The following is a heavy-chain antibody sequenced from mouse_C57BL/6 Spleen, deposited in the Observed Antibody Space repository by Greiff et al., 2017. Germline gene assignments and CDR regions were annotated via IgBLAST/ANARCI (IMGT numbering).Heavy chain of an antibody. CDR3: ARAMGTCDY. J-gene: IGHJ2*01. CDR2: IYPGDGDT. V-gene: IGHV1-82*01. CDR1: GYAFSSSW. Sequence: QVQLQQSGPELVKPGASVKISCKASGYAFSSSWMNWVKQRPGQGLEWIGRIYPGDGDTNYNGKFKGKATLTADKSSSTAYMQLSSLTSEDSAVYFCARAMGTCDYWGQGTTPTVSS. D-gene: IGHD2-3*01.